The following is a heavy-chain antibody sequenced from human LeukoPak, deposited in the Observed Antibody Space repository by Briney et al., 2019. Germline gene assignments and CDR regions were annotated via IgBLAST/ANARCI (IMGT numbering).Heavy chain of an antibody. CDR2: ISYDGSNK. J-gene: IGHJ3*02. Sequence: PGRSLRLSCAASGFTFSSYGMHWVRQAPGKGLEWVADISYDGSNKYYSDSVKGRFTISRDNSENTLYLQMNSLRAEDKAVYYCAKDSQPRLAAAGTTGAFDIWGQGTMVTVSS. CDR3: AKDSQPRLAAAGTTGAFDI. D-gene: IGHD6-13*01. V-gene: IGHV3-30*18. CDR1: GFTFSSYG.